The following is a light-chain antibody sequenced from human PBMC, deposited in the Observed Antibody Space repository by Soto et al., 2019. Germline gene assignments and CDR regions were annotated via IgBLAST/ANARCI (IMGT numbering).Light chain of an antibody. CDR2: DAS. J-gene: IGKJ1*01. CDR1: QGVSSA. V-gene: IGKV1D-13*01. Sequence: AIQLTQSPSSLSASVGDRVTITCRASQGVSSALAWYQQKPGKAPKLLIYDASSLESGVPSRFSGSGSGTDFTLTISSLQPEDFATYYCQQFNNYITFGQRTKADIK. CDR3: QQFNNYIT.